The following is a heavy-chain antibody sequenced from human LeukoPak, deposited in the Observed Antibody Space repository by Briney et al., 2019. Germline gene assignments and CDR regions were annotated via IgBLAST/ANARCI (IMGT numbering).Heavy chain of an antibody. CDR1: GGSISRSDYY. CDR3: ARHSSGYYLYYFDY. CDR2: ISHTGST. J-gene: IGHJ4*02. D-gene: IGHD3-22*01. V-gene: IGHV4-39*01. Sequence: PSETLSRTCTVSGGSISRSDYYWGWIRQPPGEGLEWIGSISHTGSTYHNPSLKSRVTISVDTPKNQFSLMLNSVTAADTAVYYCARHSSGYYLYYFDYWGQGTLVTVSS.